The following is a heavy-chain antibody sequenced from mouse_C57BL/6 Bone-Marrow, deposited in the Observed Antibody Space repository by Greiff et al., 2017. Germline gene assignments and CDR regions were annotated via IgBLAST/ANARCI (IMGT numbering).Heavy chain of an antibody. V-gene: IGHV1-50*01. Sequence: QVQLQQPGAELVKPGASVKLSCKASGYTFTSYWMQWVKQRPGQGLEWIGEIDPSDSYTNYNQKFKGKATLTVDTSSSTAYMQLSSLTSEDSAVDYCARQLRPYYYAMDYWGQGTSVTVSS. CDR2: IDPSDSYT. CDR1: GYTFTSYW. D-gene: IGHD3-2*02. J-gene: IGHJ4*01. CDR3: ARQLRPYYYAMDY.